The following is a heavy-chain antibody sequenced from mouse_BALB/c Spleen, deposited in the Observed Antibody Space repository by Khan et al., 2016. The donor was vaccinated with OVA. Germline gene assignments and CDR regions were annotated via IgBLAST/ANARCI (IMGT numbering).Heavy chain of an antibody. D-gene: IGHD1-1*01. Sequence: QVQLQQSGAELAKPGASVKMSCKASGYTFINYWILWIKQRPGQGLEWIGYINPSTGYPAYNQNFKAKATLTAEISSSTAYMQLSRLRSEESAVYDCARRGLRWDFDYWGQGTTLTVSS. J-gene: IGHJ2*01. CDR3: ARRGLRWDFDY. CDR2: INPSTGYP. CDR1: GYTFINYW. V-gene: IGHV1-7*01.